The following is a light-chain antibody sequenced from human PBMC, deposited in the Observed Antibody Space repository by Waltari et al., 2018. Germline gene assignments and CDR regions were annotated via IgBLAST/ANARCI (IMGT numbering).Light chain of an antibody. V-gene: IGKV3-20*01. CDR3: QQYGSSPLT. J-gene: IGKJ3*01. CDR1: QYVSSSY. CDR2: GAS. Sequence: DTVLTQSPGTLSLSPGERATLSCRASQYVSSSYLALYQQKPGQAPRLLIYGASSRASGIPDRFSGSGSGTDFTLTISRLEPEDFAVYYCQQYGSSPLTFGPGTKVDI.